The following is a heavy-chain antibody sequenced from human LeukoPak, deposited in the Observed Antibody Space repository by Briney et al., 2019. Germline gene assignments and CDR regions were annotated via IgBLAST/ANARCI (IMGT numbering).Heavy chain of an antibody. CDR2: IYSGGST. CDR1: GFTVSSNY. V-gene: IGHV3-53*01. CDR3: ARGPVGEWLVDY. D-gene: IGHD6-19*01. Sequence: GGSLRLSCAASGFTVSSNYMSWVRQAPGKGLEWVSVIYSGGSTFYADSVKGRFTISRDNAKNPLYLQMNSLRAEDTAVYYCARGPVGEWLVDYWGQGTLVTVSS. J-gene: IGHJ4*02.